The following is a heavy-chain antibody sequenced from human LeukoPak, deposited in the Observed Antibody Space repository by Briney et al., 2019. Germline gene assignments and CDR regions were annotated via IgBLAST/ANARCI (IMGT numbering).Heavy chain of an antibody. CDR3: ARDAREGAFDV. CDR2: IYYSGST. V-gene: IGHV4-31*03. J-gene: IGHJ3*01. Sequence: SETLSLTCTVSGGSISSSSYYWGWIRQHPGKGLEWIGYIYYSGSTYYNPSLKSRVTISVDTSKNQFSLKLSSVTAADTAVYYCARDAREGAFDVWGQGTMVTVSS. CDR1: GGSISSSSYY.